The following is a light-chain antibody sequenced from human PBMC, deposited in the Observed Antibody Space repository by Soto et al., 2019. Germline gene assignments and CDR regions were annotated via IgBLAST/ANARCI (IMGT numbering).Light chain of an antibody. J-gene: IGKJ5*01. CDR3: QQYNTYST. V-gene: IGKV3-20*01. CDR2: GSS. CDR1: QTLSPNY. Sequence: DIVLTQSPGTLSLSPGERATLSCRASQTLSPNYLAWCQQKPGHPPRLLIYGSSKRATGIPDRFSGSGSGTDFTLTISRLEPDDFATYYCQQYNTYSTFGQGTRLEIK.